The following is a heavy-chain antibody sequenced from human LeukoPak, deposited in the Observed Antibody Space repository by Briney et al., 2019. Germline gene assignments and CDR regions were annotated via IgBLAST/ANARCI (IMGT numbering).Heavy chain of an antibody. CDR1: GFTFSSYA. D-gene: IGHD2-2*01. J-gene: IGHJ4*02. Sequence: GGSLRLSCAASGFTFSSYAMHWVRQAPGKGLEWVAVISYDGSNKYYADSVKGRFTISRDNSKNTLYLQINSLRAEDTAVYYCARGPRGYCSSTSCPTEYWGQGTLVTVSS. V-gene: IGHV3-30-3*01. CDR3: ARGPRGYCSSTSCPTEY. CDR2: ISYDGSNK.